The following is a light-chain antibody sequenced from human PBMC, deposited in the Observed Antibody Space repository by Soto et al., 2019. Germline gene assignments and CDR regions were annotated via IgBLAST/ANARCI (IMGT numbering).Light chain of an antibody. Sequence: EIVLTQSPATLSLSPGERTTLSCRASQSVSSYVAWYQQKPDQAPRLHIHDASNRATGIPARFSGSGSGTDFTLTISSLEPEDFAVYYCQQRSNWPPYTFGQGTKLEIK. V-gene: IGKV3-11*01. CDR1: QSVSSY. CDR3: QQRSNWPPYT. J-gene: IGKJ2*01. CDR2: DAS.